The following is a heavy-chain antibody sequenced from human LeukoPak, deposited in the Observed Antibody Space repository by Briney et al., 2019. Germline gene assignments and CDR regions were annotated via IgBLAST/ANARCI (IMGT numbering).Heavy chain of an antibody. Sequence: PGGSLRLSCAASRFTFSDYAMTWVRQAPGKGLEWVSTINSGGAINYADSVKGRFTISRDNPKNTLYLQMNSLRAEDTAVYYCAKRGSYSSSFTSTFDYWGQGTLVTVSS. CDR2: INSGGAI. CDR1: RFTFSDYA. J-gene: IGHJ4*02. D-gene: IGHD6-6*01. V-gene: IGHV3-23*01. CDR3: AKRGSYSSSFTSTFDY.